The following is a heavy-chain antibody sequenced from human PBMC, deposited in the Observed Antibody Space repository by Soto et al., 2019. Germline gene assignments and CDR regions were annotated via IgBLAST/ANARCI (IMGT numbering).Heavy chain of an antibody. CDR3: AKDRTSKTRAFDY. CDR2: ISSNGGST. CDR1: GFTLNSYA. J-gene: IGHJ4*02. Sequence: PGGSLRLSCSASGFTLNSYAMHWVRQAPGKGLEYVSGISSNGGSTNYADSVTGRFTISRDNSMNTLYLQMSSLRVEDTAVYYCAKDRTSKTRAFDYWGQGNLVTVSS. V-gene: IGHV3-64D*08.